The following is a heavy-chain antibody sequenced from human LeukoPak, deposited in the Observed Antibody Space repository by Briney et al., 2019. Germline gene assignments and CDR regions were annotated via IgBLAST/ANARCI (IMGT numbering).Heavy chain of an antibody. CDR3: AGLGGTELYNDY. CDR2: IYHSGST. CDR1: GGSISSSNW. V-gene: IGHV4-4*02. J-gene: IGHJ4*02. Sequence: SETLSLTCAVSGGSISSSNWWSWVRQPPGKGLEWIGEIYHSGSTNYNPSLKSRVTISEDKSKNQFSLKLSSVTAADTAVYYCAGLGGTELYNDYWGQGTLVTVSS. D-gene: IGHD1-1*01.